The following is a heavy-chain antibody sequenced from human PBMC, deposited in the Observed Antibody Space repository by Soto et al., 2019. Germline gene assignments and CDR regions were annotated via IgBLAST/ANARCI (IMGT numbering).Heavy chain of an antibody. CDR2: IYHSGST. J-gene: IGHJ6*02. D-gene: IGHD2-2*01. Sequence: QVQLQESGPGLVKPSETLSLTCAVYGGSISSNKWWSWVRQPPGKGLEWIGEIYHSGSTNYNPSLTSRVTISLDKSKNQFSLKLPSVTAADSAVYYCARDDHIVVVPTSLGAMDVWGQGTTVTVSS. CDR1: GGSISSNKW. CDR3: ARDDHIVVVPTSLGAMDV. V-gene: IGHV4-4*02.